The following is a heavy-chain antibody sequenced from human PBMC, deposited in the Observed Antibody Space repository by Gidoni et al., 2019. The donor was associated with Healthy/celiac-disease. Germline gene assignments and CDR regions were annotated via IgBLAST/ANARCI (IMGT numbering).Heavy chain of an antibody. Sequence: EVQLLESGGGLVQPGGSLRLSCAASGFTFSSYAMSWVRQAPGKGLEWVSAISGSGGSTYYADSVKGRFTISRDNSKNTLYLQMNSLRAEDTAVYYCAKVDSGGDYYDFWSGSRGFDYWGQGTLVTVSS. V-gene: IGHV3-23*01. CDR3: AKVDSGGDYYDFWSGSRGFDY. D-gene: IGHD3-3*01. CDR2: ISGSGGST. J-gene: IGHJ4*02. CDR1: GFTFSSYA.